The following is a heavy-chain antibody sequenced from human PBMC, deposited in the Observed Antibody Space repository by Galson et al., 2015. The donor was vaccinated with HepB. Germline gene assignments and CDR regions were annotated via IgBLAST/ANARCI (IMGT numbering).Heavy chain of an antibody. D-gene: IGHD3-22*01. Sequence: SLRLSCAASGFTFSDYYMSWTRQAPGKGLEWVSYISSSGSTIYYADSVKGRFTISRDNAKNSLYLQMNSLRAEDTAVYYCAREYYDSSGYYVSGFDYWGQGTLVTVSS. V-gene: IGHV3-11*01. CDR1: GFTFSDYY. CDR2: ISSSGSTI. J-gene: IGHJ4*02. CDR3: AREYYDSSGYYVSGFDY.